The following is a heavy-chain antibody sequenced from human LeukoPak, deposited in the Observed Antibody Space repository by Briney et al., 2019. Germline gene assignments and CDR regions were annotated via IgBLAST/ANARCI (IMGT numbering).Heavy chain of an antibody. D-gene: IGHD2-21*02. CDR1: GFTFSSYG. J-gene: IGHJ5*02. CDR2: IRYDGSNK. V-gene: IGHV3-30*02. CDR3: ARGVVTALFNWFDP. Sequence: GGSLRLSCAASGFTFSSYGMHWVRQAPGKGLEWVAFIRYDGSNKYYADSVKGRFTISRDDAKNSLYLQMNSLRAEDTAVYYCARGVVTALFNWFDPWGQGTLVTVSS.